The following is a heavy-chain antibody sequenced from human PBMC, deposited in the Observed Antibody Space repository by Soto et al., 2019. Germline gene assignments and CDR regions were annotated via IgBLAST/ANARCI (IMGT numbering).Heavy chain of an antibody. D-gene: IGHD1-1*01. V-gene: IGHV3-30-3*01. Sequence: QVQLVESGGGVVRHGRSLRLSCAASGFTFSNNAMDWVRQAPGKGLEWVAVISYDGSNKYIAESVKGRFTISRDNSKNTLFLQMNSLRAEDTAVYYCARGTTTSAFSAMDVWGQGTTVTVSS. CDR1: GFTFSNNA. CDR2: ISYDGSNK. CDR3: ARGTTTSAFSAMDV. J-gene: IGHJ6*02.